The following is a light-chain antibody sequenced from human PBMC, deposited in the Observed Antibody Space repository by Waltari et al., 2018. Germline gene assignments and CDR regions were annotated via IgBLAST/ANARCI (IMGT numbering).Light chain of an antibody. CDR3: QAWDSSTASNYV. CDR2: QDS. Sequence: SYELTPPPSVSVSPGQTASITCSGDKLGDKYACWYQQKPGQSPVLVIYQDSKRPSGSPERFSGSNSGNTATLTISGTQAMDEADYYCQAWDSSTASNYVFGTGTKVTVL. J-gene: IGLJ1*01. CDR1: KLGDKY. V-gene: IGLV3-1*01.